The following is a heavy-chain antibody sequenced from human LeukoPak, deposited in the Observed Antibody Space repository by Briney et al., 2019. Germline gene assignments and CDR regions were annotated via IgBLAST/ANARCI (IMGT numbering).Heavy chain of an antibody. CDR1: GGSISSYY. CDR3: ASRGIAARLPYYYYMDV. V-gene: IGHV4-59*08. CDR2: IYYIGST. J-gene: IGHJ6*03. Sequence: SETLSLTCTVSGGSISSYYWSWIRQPPGKGLEWIGYIYYIGSTNYNPSLKSRVTISVDTSKNKFSLKLSSVTAADTAVYYCASRGIAARLPYYYYMDVWGKGTTVTVSS. D-gene: IGHD6-6*01.